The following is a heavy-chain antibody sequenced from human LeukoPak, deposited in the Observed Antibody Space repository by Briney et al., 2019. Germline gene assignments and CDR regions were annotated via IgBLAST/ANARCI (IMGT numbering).Heavy chain of an antibody. J-gene: IGHJ6*02. V-gene: IGHV3-48*03. CDR2: ISKSGSTI. CDR1: GFIFNTYE. CDR3: APLLVAPYDMDV. D-gene: IGHD3-10*01. Sequence: PGGSLRLSCAASGFIFNTYEMNWVRQAPGKGLEWVSYISKSGSTINYADSVKGRFTISRDNAKNSLYLQMNSLRAEDTAVYYCAPLLVAPYDMDVWGQGTTVTVSS.